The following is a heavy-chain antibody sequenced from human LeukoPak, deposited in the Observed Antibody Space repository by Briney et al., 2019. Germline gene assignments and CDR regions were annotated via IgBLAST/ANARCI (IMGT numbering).Heavy chain of an antibody. CDR1: GYTFTGYY. CDR2: INPNSGGT. J-gene: IGHJ5*02. V-gene: IGHV1-2*02. Sequence: ASVKVSCKASGYTFTGYYMHWVRQAPGQGLEWMGWINPNSGGTNYAQKFQGRVTMTRDTSISTAYMELSRLRSDDTAVYYCAREVREEQWKNWFDPWGQGTLVTVSS. CDR3: AREVREEQWKNWFDP. D-gene: IGHD6-19*01.